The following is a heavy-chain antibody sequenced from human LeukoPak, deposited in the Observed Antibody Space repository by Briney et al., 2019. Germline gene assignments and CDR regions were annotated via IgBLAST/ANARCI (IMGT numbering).Heavy chain of an antibody. CDR1: GFTFNNAW. V-gene: IGHV3-15*01. Sequence: PGGSLRLSCAAPGFTFNNAWMNWARQVPGKGLEWVGRVKSKTDGGTIDYAAPVKGRFTISRDDSENTLYLQMNSLKSEDTAVYYCTSDPRIGRYFDNWGQGTLVTVSS. J-gene: IGHJ4*02. D-gene: IGHD1-26*01. CDR2: VKSKTDGGTI. CDR3: TSDPRIGRYFDN.